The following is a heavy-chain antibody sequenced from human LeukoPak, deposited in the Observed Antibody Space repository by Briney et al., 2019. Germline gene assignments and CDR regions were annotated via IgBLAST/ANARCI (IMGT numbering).Heavy chain of an antibody. CDR2: IYYSGST. CDR1: GGSFSGYY. V-gene: IGHV4-59*01. D-gene: IGHD3-3*01. Sequence: SETLSLTCAVYGGSFSGYYWNWIRQPPGKGLEWIGYIYYSGSTNYNPSLKSRVTISVDTSKNQFSLKLSSVTAADTAVYYCARGDYNFWSGYYPLDYWGQGTLVTVSS. CDR3: ARGDYNFWSGYYPLDY. J-gene: IGHJ4*02.